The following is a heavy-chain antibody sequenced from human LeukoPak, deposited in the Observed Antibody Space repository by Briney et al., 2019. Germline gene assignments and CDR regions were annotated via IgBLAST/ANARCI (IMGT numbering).Heavy chain of an antibody. CDR3: AREGYYDFWSGSGDAFDI. CDR1: GFTFSSYA. CDR2: ISYDGSNK. Sequence: GRSLRLSCAASGFTFSSYAMHWVRQAPGKGLEWVAVISYDGSNKYYADSVKGRFTISRDNAKNSLYLQMNSLRDEDTAVYYCAREGYYDFWSGSGDAFDIWGQGTMVTVSS. D-gene: IGHD3-3*01. J-gene: IGHJ3*02. V-gene: IGHV3-30-3*01.